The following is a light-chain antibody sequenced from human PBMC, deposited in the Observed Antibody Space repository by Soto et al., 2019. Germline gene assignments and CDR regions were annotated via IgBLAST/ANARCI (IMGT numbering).Light chain of an antibody. CDR1: QSVSSN. J-gene: IGKJ1*01. V-gene: IGKV3-15*01. CDR3: QHYNSWPRT. CDR2: GAS. Sequence: EIVMTQSPATLSVSPGERATLSCRASQSVSSNLAWYQQKPGQAPRLLIYGASTRATGIPARFSGSQSGTEFTLTISSLQSEDFAVYYCQHYNSWPRTFGQGTKVEIK.